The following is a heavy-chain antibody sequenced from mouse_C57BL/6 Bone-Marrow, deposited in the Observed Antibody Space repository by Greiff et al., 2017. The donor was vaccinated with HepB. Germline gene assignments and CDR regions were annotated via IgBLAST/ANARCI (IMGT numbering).Heavy chain of an antibody. CDR2: IHPNSGST. CDR1: GYTFTSYW. D-gene: IGHD2-5*01. Sequence: VQLQQPGAELVKPGASVKLSCKASGYTFTSYWMHWVKQRPGQGLEWIGMIHPNSGSTNYNEKFKSKATLTVDKSSSTAYMQLSSLTSEDSAVYYCARDSNYPGWFAYWGQGTLVTVSA. J-gene: IGHJ3*01. V-gene: IGHV1-64*01. CDR3: ARDSNYPGWFAY.